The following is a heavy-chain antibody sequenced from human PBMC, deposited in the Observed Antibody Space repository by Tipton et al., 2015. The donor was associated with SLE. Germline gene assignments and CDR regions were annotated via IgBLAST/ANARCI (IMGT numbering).Heavy chain of an antibody. V-gene: IGHV3-13*01. CDR3: ARPGGEGAFDI. J-gene: IGHJ3*02. Sequence: SGFTFSSYDMHWVRQATGKGLEWVSAIGTAGDTYYPGSVKGRFTISRENAKNSLYLQMNSLRAGDTAVYYCARPGGEGAFDIWGQGTMVTVSS. CDR1: GFTFSSYD. D-gene: IGHD3-16*01. CDR2: IGTAGDT.